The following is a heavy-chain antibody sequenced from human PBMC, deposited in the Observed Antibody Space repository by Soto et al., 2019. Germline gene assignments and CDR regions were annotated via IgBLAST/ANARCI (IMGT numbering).Heavy chain of an antibody. D-gene: IGHD5-12*01. CDR1: GDTFTDSS. CDR3: ARDLGGYDLYGPDT. V-gene: IGHV1-2*02. Sequence: ASVKVSCKTSGDTFTDSSMHWVRQAPGQGLEWMGWINLNSGDTNYAEKFRGRVTMTRDTSIITAYMELIRLKSDDTAVYYCARDLGGYDLYGPDTWGQGTLVTSPQ. J-gene: IGHJ5*02. CDR2: INLNSGDT.